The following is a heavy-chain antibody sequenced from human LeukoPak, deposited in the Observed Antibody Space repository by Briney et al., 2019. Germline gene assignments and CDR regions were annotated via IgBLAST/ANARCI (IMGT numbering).Heavy chain of an antibody. J-gene: IGHJ1*01. CDR2: INGDGRII. CDR3: VREVGAPGSFQH. Sequence: GSLRLSCAASGFTFSSNWMHWVRQAPVKGLVWISRINGDGRIIEHAESVKGRFTISRNNADNTLHLQMNSLRAEDTAVYHCVREVGAPGSFQHWGQGAPVTVSS. CDR1: GFTFSSNW. V-gene: IGHV3-74*03. D-gene: IGHD1-26*01.